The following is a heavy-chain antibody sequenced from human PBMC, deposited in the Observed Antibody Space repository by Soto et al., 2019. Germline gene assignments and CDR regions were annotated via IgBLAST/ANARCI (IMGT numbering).Heavy chain of an antibody. J-gene: IGHJ4*02. CDR3: ASLRNVDIVATFDY. CDR1: GYTFTDYY. Sequence: EVQLVQSGAEVKKPGTTVKISCKVSGYTFTDYYMHWVQQAPGKGLEWMGLVDPEDAETIYAEKFQDRVTITADTSTDTAYMELSSLRSDDTAVYYCASLRNVDIVATFDYWGQGTLVTVSS. CDR2: VDPEDAET. V-gene: IGHV1-69-2*01. D-gene: IGHD5-12*01.